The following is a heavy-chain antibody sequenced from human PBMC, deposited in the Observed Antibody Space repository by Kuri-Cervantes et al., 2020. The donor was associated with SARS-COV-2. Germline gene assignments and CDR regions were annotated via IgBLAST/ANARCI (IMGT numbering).Heavy chain of an antibody. CDR1: GGSFSGYY. CDR2: INHSGST. Sequence: SETLSLTCAVYGGSFSGYYWSWIRQPPGKGLEWIGEINHSGSTNYNPSLKSRVTISVDTSKNQFSLKLSSVTAADTAVYYCARALATKYGDYSFDYWGQGTLVTVSS. CDR3: ARALATKYGDYSFDY. J-gene: IGHJ4*02. V-gene: IGHV4-34*01. D-gene: IGHD4-17*01.